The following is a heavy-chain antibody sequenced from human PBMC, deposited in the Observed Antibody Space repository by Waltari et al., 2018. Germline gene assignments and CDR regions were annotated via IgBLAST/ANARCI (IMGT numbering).Heavy chain of an antibody. CDR3: ARGYCSSTSCYGNWFDP. CDR1: GGSISSGGYY. CDR2: IYYSGST. J-gene: IGHJ5*02. D-gene: IGHD2-2*01. Sequence: QVQLQESGPGLVKPSQTLSLTFTVSGGSISSGGYYWSWIRQHPGKGLEWIGYIYYSGSTYYNPSLKIRVTISVDTSKNQFSLKLSSVTAADTAVYYCARGYCSSTSCYGNWFDPWGQGTLVTVSS. V-gene: IGHV4-31*03.